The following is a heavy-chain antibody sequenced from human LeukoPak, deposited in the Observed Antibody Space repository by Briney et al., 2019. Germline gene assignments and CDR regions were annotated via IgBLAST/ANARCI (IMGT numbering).Heavy chain of an antibody. Sequence: SETLSLTCTVSGGPLSSSPSYWGWIRQPPGKGLEWVGSISYSGSTFYNPSLKSRLTISVDTSKNQFSLKLSSLTAADTAVFYCARLSPYLGSGSSASPDDFWGQGTLVTVSS. J-gene: IGHJ4*02. D-gene: IGHD3-10*01. CDR1: GGPLSSSPSY. V-gene: IGHV4-39*01. CDR3: ARLSPYLGSGSSASPDDF. CDR2: ISYSGST.